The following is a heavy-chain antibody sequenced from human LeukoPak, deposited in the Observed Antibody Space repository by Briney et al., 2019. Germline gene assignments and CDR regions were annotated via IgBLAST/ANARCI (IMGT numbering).Heavy chain of an antibody. CDR1: GFSLSTSGMR. V-gene: IGHV2-70*04. CDR2: IDWDDDK. D-gene: IGHD3-10*01. CDR3: ARHYYGSGSYYKPDYYYYYMDV. Sequence: VSGPALVKPTQTLTLTCTFSGFSLSTSGMRVSWIRQPPGKALEWLARIDWDDDKFYSTSLKTRLTIPKDTSKNQVVLTMTNMDPVDTATYYCARHYYGSGSYYKPDYYYYYMDVWGKGTTVTVSS. J-gene: IGHJ6*03.